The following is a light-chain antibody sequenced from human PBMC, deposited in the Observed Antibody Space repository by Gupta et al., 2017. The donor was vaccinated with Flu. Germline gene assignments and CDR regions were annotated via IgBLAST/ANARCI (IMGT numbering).Light chain of an antibody. Sequence: DVVMTQSPLSLPVTLGQPASISCRSSQSLVYSDGNTYLHWFQQRPGQSPRRLIYKGSNRDSGVPDRFSRSGSGSDFTLKISRVEAEDVGIYFCSHDLQWAWTFGQGTKVEIK. CDR2: KGS. V-gene: IGKV2-30*01. J-gene: IGKJ1*01. CDR1: QSLVYSDGNTY. CDR3: SHDLQWAWT.